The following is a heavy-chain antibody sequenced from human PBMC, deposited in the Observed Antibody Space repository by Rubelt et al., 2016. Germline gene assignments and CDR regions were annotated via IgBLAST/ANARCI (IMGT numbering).Heavy chain of an antibody. Sequence: QVQLVESGGGVVQPGRSLRLSCAASGFTFSSYAMHWVRQAPGKGLEWVAVISSDGSNKYYAASVKGRFSISRDNSKNTLYLQMNGLRAEDTAVYYCAREITPADLDWGQGTLVTVSS. D-gene: IGHD2-2*01. CDR1: GFTFSSYA. V-gene: IGHV3-30*04. CDR2: ISSDGSNK. CDR3: AREITPADLD. J-gene: IGHJ4*02.